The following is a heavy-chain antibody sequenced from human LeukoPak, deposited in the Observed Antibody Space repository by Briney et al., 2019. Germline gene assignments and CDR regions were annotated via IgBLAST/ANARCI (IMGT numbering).Heavy chain of an antibody. D-gene: IGHD2-15*01. Sequence: NPSEILSLTCTVSGGSISSSSYYWGWIRQPPGKGLEWIGSIYYSGSTYYNPSLKSRVTISVDTSKNQFSLKLSSVTAADTAVYYCATRYCSGGSCQNSHFDYWGQGTLVTVSS. V-gene: IGHV4-39*01. CDR3: ATRYCSGGSCQNSHFDY. J-gene: IGHJ4*02. CDR2: IYYSGST. CDR1: GGSISSSSYY.